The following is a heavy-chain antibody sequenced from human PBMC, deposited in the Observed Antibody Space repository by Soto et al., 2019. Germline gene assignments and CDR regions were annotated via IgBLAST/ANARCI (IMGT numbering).Heavy chain of an antibody. D-gene: IGHD2-8*01. V-gene: IGHV4-59*01. CDR3: ARAMHAGLIRNFGP. CDR2: TPYTGNT. CDR1: GGSLTSYH. Sequence: PSETLSLTCIVSGGSLTSYHWSWIRQFPAKGLEWIAYTPYTGNTNCNPSLQSRATISMDTSKNQLSLKLTSWTAADKAVHYFARAMHAGLIRNFGPWGQRTMVTESS. J-gene: IGHJ1*01.